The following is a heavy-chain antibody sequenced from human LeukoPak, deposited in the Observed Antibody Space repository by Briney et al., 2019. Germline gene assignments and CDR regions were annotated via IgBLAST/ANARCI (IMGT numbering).Heavy chain of an antibody. CDR3: VRDGDAYNFDC. J-gene: IGHJ4*02. CDR2: ISYDGSNK. Sequence: PGRSLRLSCAASGFTFSSYAMHWVRQAPGKGLEWVAVISYDGSNKYYADSVKGRFTISRDNAKNTLYLQMNSLRAEDTAVYYCVRDGDAYNFDCWGQGTLVVVSS. V-gene: IGHV3-30*04. D-gene: IGHD5-24*01. CDR1: GFTFSSYA.